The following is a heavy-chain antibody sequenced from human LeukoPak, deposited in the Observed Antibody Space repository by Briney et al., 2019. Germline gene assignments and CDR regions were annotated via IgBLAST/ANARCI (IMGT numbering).Heavy chain of an antibody. V-gene: IGHV3-74*01. D-gene: IGHD3-10*01. CDR1: GFTFSSYS. CDR2: INSDGSST. Sequence: GGSLRLSCAASGFTFSSYSMNWVRQAPGKGLEWVSRINSDGSSTSYADSVKGRFTISRDNAKNTLYLQMDSLRAEDTAVYYCARDLSTTYYYGSGSSYWGQGTLVTVSS. CDR3: ARDLSTTYYYGSGSSY. J-gene: IGHJ4*02.